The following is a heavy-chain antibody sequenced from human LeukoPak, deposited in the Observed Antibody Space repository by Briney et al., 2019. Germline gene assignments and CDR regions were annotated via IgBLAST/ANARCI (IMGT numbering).Heavy chain of an antibody. D-gene: IGHD3-10*01. CDR2: IRYDGSNK. J-gene: IGHJ4*02. Sequence: GGSLRLSCAASGFAFSSYGMHWVRRAPGKGLEWVAFIRYDGSNKYYADSVKGRFTISRDNSKNTLYLQMNSLRAEDTAVYYCAKAYHYYYGSGSSDYWGQGTLVTVSS. CDR1: GFAFSSYG. V-gene: IGHV3-30*02. CDR3: AKAYHYYYGSGSSDY.